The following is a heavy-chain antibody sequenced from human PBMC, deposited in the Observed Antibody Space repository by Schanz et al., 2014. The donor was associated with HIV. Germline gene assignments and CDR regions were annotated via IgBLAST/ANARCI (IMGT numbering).Heavy chain of an antibody. Sequence: EVQLLESGGGLVQPGGSLRLSCAASGFTFSSYAMKWVRQAPGKGLEWDSAISGSSITYSADSVKGRFTISRDNSKNALYLQMNSLSAEDTAVYYCALSRPSGYGGSWYFDLWGRGTLVAVSS. CDR2: ISGSSIT. D-gene: IGHD2-15*01. CDR1: GFTFSSYA. CDR3: ALSRPSGYGGSWYFDL. J-gene: IGHJ2*01. V-gene: IGHV3-23*01.